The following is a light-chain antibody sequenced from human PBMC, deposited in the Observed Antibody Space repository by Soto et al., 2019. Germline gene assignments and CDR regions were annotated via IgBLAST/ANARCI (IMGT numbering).Light chain of an antibody. Sequence: DIQMTQYPSSLSASVGDIVTITCRASQIIGNDLNWYQQKPGKAPKLLVYGTSSLQSGVPSRFSGRGSGTDFTPAINSLQPDDCALYYCQQAYKTPYTFGRGTKVDIK. CDR3: QQAYKTPYT. V-gene: IGKV1-39*01. J-gene: IGKJ2*01. CDR2: GTS. CDR1: QIIGND.